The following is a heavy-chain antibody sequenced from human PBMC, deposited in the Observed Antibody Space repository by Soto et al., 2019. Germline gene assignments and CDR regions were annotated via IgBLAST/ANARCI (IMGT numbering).Heavy chain of an antibody. J-gene: IGHJ6*02. CDR3: AASCVGCGGFNYYGMDV. Sequence: SETLSLTCTVSGGSISSGGYYWSWIRQHPGKGLEWIGYIYYSGSTYYYPSLKSRVTISVDTSKNQFSLKLSSVTAADTAVYYCAASCVGCGGFNYYGMDVWGQGTTVTVSS. V-gene: IGHV4-31*03. CDR2: IYYSGST. CDR1: GGSISSGGYY. D-gene: IGHD2-21*01.